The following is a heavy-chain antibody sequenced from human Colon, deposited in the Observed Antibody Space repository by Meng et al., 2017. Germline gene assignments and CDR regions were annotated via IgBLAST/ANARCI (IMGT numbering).Heavy chain of an antibody. V-gene: IGHV4-4*07. CDR2: VYTSGYT. Sequence: QVPLEESGPGLVKPSETLSLTCTVSGDSISNSYWSWIWQPAGKGLEWIGRVYTSGYTNYNPSLGGRVTMSLDTSKNQFSLKLTSATAADTAMYYCARDVTTYYFDYWGQGTLVTVSS. CDR1: GDSISNSY. D-gene: IGHD1-14*01. CDR3: ARDVTTYYFDY. J-gene: IGHJ4*02.